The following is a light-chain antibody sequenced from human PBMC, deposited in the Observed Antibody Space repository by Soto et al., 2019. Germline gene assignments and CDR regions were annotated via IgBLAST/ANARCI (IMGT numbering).Light chain of an antibody. Sequence: EIVLTQSPGTLSLSPGERATLSCRASQSVGRNYLAWYQQKPGQAPRLLIYGASSRASGIPDRFSGSGSGTDFTLTISRLEPEDFAVYYCQQYGSSPPYTFGPGTKLEIK. CDR2: GAS. V-gene: IGKV3-20*01. CDR3: QQYGSSPPYT. CDR1: QSVGRNY. J-gene: IGKJ2*01.